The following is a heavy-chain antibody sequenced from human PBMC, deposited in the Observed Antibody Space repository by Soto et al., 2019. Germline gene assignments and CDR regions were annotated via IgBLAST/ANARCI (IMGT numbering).Heavy chain of an antibody. CDR3: AKGTVGAYYYYGMDV. J-gene: IGHJ6*02. CDR1: GFTFSSYA. Sequence: GGSLRLSCAASGFTFSSYAMSWVRQAPGKGLEWVSAISGSGGSTYYADSVKGRFTISRDNSKNTLYLQMNSLRAEDTAVYYCAKGTVGAYYYYGMDVWGQWTTVTVSS. CDR2: ISGSGGST. V-gene: IGHV3-23*01.